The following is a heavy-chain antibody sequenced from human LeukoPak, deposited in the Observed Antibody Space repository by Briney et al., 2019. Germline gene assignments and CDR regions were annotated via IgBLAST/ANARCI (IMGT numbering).Heavy chain of an antibody. Sequence: ASVKVSCKASGYTFTSYGISWVRQAPGQVLEWMGWISAYNGNTNYAQKLQGRVTMTTDTSTSTAYMELRSLRSDDTAVYYCARKLYQLEGTYYYYGMDVWGQGTTVTVSS. CDR1: GYTFTSYG. J-gene: IGHJ6*02. V-gene: IGHV1-18*01. D-gene: IGHD2-2*01. CDR2: ISAYNGNT. CDR3: ARKLYQLEGTYYYYGMDV.